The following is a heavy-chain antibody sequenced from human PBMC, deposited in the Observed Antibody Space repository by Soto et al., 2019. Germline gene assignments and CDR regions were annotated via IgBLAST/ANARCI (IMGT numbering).Heavy chain of an antibody. J-gene: IGHJ4*02. CDR2: ISSSSSTI. D-gene: IGHD3-9*01. V-gene: IGHV3-48*04. CDR1: GFTFSSYS. CDR3: ARVLRSFDRDYYFQY. Sequence: PGGSLRLSCAASGFTFSSYSMNWVRQAPGKGLEWVSYISSSSSTIYYNTSLKTRLTISKDTSKNQVVLTMTNMDPVDTATYYCARVLRSFDRDYYFQYWGQGILVTVSS.